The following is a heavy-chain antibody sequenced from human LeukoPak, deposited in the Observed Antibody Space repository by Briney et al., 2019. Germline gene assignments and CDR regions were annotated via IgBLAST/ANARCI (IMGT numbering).Heavy chain of an antibody. CDR3: ARDKYGAYFDS. CDR1: GFTLSSYE. J-gene: IGHJ4*02. CDR2: ISRTGNSI. D-gene: IGHD4-17*01. V-gene: IGHV3-48*03. Sequence: PGGSLRPSCAASGFTLSSYEMNWVRLAPGKGLEWISYISRTGNSIYYADSVKGRFTISRDNAKNSLYLQMNSLRVEDTAVYYCARDKYGAYFDSWGQGTLVTVSS.